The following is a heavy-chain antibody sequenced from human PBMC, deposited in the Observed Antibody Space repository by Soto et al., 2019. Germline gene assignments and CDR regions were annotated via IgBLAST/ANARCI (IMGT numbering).Heavy chain of an antibody. D-gene: IGHD7-27*01. CDR2: INSNSGGT. J-gene: IGHJ6*02. CDR3: ARCLGYYGMDV. Sequence: ASVKVSCKASGYTFTGHYMHWVRQAPGQGLEWMGWINSNSGGTNYAQKFQGWVTMTRDTSISTAYMELSRLRSDDTAVYYCARCLGYYGMDVWGQGTTVTVSS. V-gene: IGHV1-2*04. CDR1: GYTFTGHY.